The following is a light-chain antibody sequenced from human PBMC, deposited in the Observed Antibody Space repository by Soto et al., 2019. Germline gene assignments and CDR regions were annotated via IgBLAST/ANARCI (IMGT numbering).Light chain of an antibody. CDR2: DVS. V-gene: IGLV2-14*01. J-gene: IGLJ2*01. Sequence: QSALTQPASVSGSPGQSITISCTGTSSDVGGYNYVSWYQQNPGKAPKLMIYDVSNRPSGVSNRFSGSKSGNTASLPISGLQAEDEADYYCSSYTSSSTLGFGGGTKVTVL. CDR1: SSDVGGYNY. CDR3: SSYTSSSTLG.